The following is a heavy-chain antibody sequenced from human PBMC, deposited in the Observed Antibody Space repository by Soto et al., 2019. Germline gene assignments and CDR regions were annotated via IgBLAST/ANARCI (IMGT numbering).Heavy chain of an antibody. D-gene: IGHD4-17*01. Sequence: EVQLVESGGGLVQPGGSLRLSCAASGFTLSSYWMNWVRLAPRKGLERVANIKQDGSQKSYVDSVKGRFTNSRDHAKNSLYLQISSLRAEDTAVYYCMTSVTTHDYWGQGTLVTVSS. CDR2: IKQDGSQK. CDR1: GFTLSSYW. CDR3: MTSVTTHDY. V-gene: IGHV3-7*01. J-gene: IGHJ4*02.